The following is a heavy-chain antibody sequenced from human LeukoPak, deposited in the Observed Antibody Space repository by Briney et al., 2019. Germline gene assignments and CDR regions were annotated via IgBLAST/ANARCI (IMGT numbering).Heavy chain of an antibody. V-gene: IGHV4-34*01. D-gene: IGHD3-22*01. CDR3: ASLSRTGDYYESSGYYYFDY. J-gene: IGHJ4*02. Sequence: SETLSLTCAVYGGSFSGYYWSWIRQPPGKGLEWIGEINHSGSTNYDPSLKSRVTISVDTSKNQFSLKLSSVTAADTAVYYCASLSRTGDYYESSGYYYFDYWGQGTLVTVSS. CDR1: GGSFSGYY. CDR2: INHSGST.